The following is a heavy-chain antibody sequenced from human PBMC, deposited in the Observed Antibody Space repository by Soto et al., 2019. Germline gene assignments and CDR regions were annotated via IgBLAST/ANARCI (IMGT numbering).Heavy chain of an antibody. CDR1: GFTFSSYA. V-gene: IGHV3-30-3*01. Sequence: QVQLVESGGGVVQPGRSLRLSCAASGFTFSSYAMHWFRQAPGMGLEWAAVISYDGSNKYYADSVKGRFTISRNNSKIPLYLQMNSLRAEDTAVYYCARGLWGLQLWLPLDCCGQGTLVTVCS. CDR3: ARGLWGLQLWLPLDC. J-gene: IGHJ4*02. D-gene: IGHD5-18*01. CDR2: ISYDGSNK.